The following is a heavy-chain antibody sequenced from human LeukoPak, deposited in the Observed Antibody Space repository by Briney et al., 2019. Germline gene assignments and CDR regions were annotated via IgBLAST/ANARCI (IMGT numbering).Heavy chain of an antibody. J-gene: IGHJ2*01. CDR2: TYYRSKWYN. V-gene: IGHV6-1*01. CDR3: ARTGRGVWYFDL. CDR1: GDSVSSNSAA. Sequence: SQTLSLTCAISGDSVSSNSAAWNWLRQSPSRGLEWRGSTYYRSKWYNDYAVSVKSRITINPDTSKNQFSLQLNSVTPEDTAVYYCARTGRGVWYFDLWGRGTLVTVSS. D-gene: IGHD1-14*01.